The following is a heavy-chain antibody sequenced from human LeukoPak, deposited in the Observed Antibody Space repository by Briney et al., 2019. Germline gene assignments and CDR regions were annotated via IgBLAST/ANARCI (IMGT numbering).Heavy chain of an antibody. J-gene: IGHJ4*02. V-gene: IGHV3-23*01. CDR3: AKAQREGSGGYYSHQDY. Sequence: GRSLRLSCAASGFTFSSYTMNWVREAPGKGLEWVAGISAGGGATYYTNSVKGRFIISRDNSENTLYLQMNSLRVEDTALYYCAKAQREGSGGYYSHQDYWGQGTLVTVSS. D-gene: IGHD3-10*01. CDR2: ISAGGGAT. CDR1: GFTFSSYT.